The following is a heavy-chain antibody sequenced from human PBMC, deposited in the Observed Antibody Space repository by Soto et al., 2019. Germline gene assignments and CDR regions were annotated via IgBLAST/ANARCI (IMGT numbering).Heavy chain of an antibody. J-gene: IGHJ1*01. CDR3: ARDGSDLLAD. CDR2: ISPSSSPI. CDR1: GFTLSSYS. Sequence: PGGSLRLSCAASGFTLSSYSMNWVRQAPGKGLEWVAFISPSSSPIYYVDSVKGRFTISRDNVKNSLYLQMNSLRDEDTAMYYCARDGSDLLADWGQGTLVTVSS. V-gene: IGHV3-48*02. D-gene: IGHD3-3*01.